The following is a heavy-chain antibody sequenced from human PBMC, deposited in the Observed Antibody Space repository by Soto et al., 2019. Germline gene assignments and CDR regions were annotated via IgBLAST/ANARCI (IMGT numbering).Heavy chain of an antibody. CDR2: MNRDGSEK. J-gene: IGHJ4*02. CDR3: GRDAGRRFDY. V-gene: IGHV3-7*01. Sequence: EVQLVESGGGLVQPGGSLRLSCAASGFNFSSYWMTWARQAPGKGLEWVASMNRDGSEKRYVDSVKGRFTISRDNAKNSLFLQMNSLIPDDTAVYYCGRDAGRRFDYWGQGSLVTVSS. D-gene: IGHD6-13*01. CDR1: GFNFSSYW.